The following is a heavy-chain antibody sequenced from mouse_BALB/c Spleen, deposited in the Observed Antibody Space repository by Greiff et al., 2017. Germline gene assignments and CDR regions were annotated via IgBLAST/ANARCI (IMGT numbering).Heavy chain of an antibody. J-gene: IGHJ2*01. CDR2: IYPGNVNT. CDR3: ARSYDLGYYFDY. V-gene: IGHV1S56*01. D-gene: IGHD2-4*01. Sequence: VHVKQSGPELVKPGASVRISCKASGYTFTSYYIHWVKQRPGQGLEWIGWIYPGNVNTKYNEKFKGKATLTADKSSSTAYMQLSSLTSEDSAVYFCARSYDLGYYFDYWGQGTTLTVSS. CDR1: GYTFTSYY.